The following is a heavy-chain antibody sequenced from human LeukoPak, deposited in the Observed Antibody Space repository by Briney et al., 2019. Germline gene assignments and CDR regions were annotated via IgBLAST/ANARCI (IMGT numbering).Heavy chain of an antibody. V-gene: IGHV1-24*01. Sequence: ASVKVSCKVSGYTLTELSMHWVRQAPGKGLEWMGGFDPEDGETIYAQKFQGRVTMTEDTSTDTAYMELSSLRSEDTAVYYCSTELSYYYDSSGYYYLDYWGQGTLVTVSS. CDR3: STELSYYYDSSGYYYLDY. J-gene: IGHJ4*02. D-gene: IGHD3-22*01. CDR2: FDPEDGET. CDR1: GYTLTELS.